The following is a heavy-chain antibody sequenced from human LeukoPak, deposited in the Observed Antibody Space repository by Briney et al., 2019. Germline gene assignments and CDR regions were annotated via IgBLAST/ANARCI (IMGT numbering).Heavy chain of an antibody. J-gene: IGHJ6*02. CDR1: GFTFSSYW. Sequence: PGGSLRLSCAASGFTFSSYWMSWVRQAPGKGLEWVANIKQDGSEKYYVDSVKGRFTISRDNAKNSLYLQMNSLRAEDTAVYYCARDRGLMVRGVIITPYGMDVWGQGTTVTVSS. D-gene: IGHD3-10*01. CDR2: IKQDGSEK. CDR3: ARDRGLMVRGVIITPYGMDV. V-gene: IGHV3-7*01.